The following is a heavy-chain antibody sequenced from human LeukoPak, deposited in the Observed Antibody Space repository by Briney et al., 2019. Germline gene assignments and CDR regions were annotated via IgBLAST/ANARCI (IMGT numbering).Heavy chain of an antibody. CDR3: ARARDSGSYQGGFDY. V-gene: IGHV1-69*05. D-gene: IGHD1-26*01. CDR1: GGTFSSYA. CDR2: IIPIFGTA. Sequence: ASVKVSCKASGGTFSSYAISWVRQAPGQGLEWMGGIIPIFGTASYAQKFQGRVTITTDESTSTAYMELSSLRSEDTAVYYCARARDSGSYQGGFDYWGQGTLVTVSS. J-gene: IGHJ4*02.